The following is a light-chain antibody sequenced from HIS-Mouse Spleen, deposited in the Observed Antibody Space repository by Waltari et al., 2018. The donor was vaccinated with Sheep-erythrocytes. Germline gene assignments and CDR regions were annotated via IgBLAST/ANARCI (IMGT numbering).Light chain of an antibody. J-gene: IGKJ2*01. V-gene: IGKV2-28*01. CDR1: QSLLHSNGYNY. CDR2: LGS. Sequence: DIVMPQSPLSLPVTPGEPASISCRSSQSLLHSNGYNYLDWYLQKPGPSPPLLISLGSSRAAGAHSRFSGSGSGPDFTLKISRVEAEDVGVYYCVQALQTPLTFGQGTKLEIK. CDR3: VQALQTPLT.